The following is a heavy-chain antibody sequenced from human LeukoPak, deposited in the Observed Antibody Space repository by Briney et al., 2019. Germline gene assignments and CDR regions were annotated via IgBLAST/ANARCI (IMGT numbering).Heavy chain of an antibody. CDR1: GGSISTYY. CDR3: ARESTYYYDSSGQIAPFELDY. V-gene: IGHV4-59*01. CDR2: IYHSEYT. J-gene: IGHJ4*02. Sequence: PSETLPLTCTVSGGSISTYYWNWVRQPPGKGLEWIGHIYHSEYTSYNPSLKSRVTISVDTSKNQFSLKLNSVTAADTAVYYCARESTYYYDSSGQIAPFELDYWGQGTLVTVSS. D-gene: IGHD3-22*01.